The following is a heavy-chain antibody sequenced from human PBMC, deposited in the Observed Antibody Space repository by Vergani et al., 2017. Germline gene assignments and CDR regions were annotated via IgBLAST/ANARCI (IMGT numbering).Heavy chain of an antibody. D-gene: IGHD3-16*02. CDR1: GFTFSSYG. J-gene: IGHJ6*02. CDR3: AREGGVDYVWGSYRYYYYYGMDV. V-gene: IGHV3-33*08. Sequence: VQLVESGGGLVKPGGSLRLSCAASGFTFSSYGMHWVRQAPGKGLEWVAVIWYDGSNKYYADSVKGRFTISRDNSKNTLYLQMNSLRAEDTAVYYCAREGGVDYVWGSYRYYYYYGMDVWGQGTTVTVSS. CDR2: IWYDGSNK.